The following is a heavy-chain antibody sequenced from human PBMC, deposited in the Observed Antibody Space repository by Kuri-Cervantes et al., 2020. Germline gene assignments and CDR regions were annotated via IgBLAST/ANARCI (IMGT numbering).Heavy chain of an antibody. Sequence: ASVKVSCKASGYTFTSYGISWVRQAPGQGLEWMGWISAYNGNTNYAQKLQGRVTMTTDTSTSTVYMELSSLRAEDTAVYYCASERTGYCSGGSCYATLNYFDYWGQGTLVTVSS. D-gene: IGHD2-15*01. CDR1: GYTFTSYG. CDR3: ASERTGYCSGGSCYATLNYFDY. J-gene: IGHJ4*02. V-gene: IGHV1-18*01. CDR2: ISAYNGNT.